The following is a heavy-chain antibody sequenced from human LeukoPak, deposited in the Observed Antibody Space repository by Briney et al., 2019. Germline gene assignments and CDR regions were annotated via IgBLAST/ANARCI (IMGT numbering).Heavy chain of an antibody. D-gene: IGHD2-15*01. CDR3: ARGIVVVVAASKLVNWFDP. CDR1: GGSSSGYY. CDR2: INHSGST. J-gene: IGHJ5*02. V-gene: IGHV4-34*01. Sequence: SETLSLTCTVYGGSSSGYYWSWIRQPPGKGLEWIGEINHSGSTIYNPSLKSRVTISVDTSKNQFSLKLSSVTAADTAVYYCARGIVVVVAASKLVNWFDPWGQGTLVTVSS.